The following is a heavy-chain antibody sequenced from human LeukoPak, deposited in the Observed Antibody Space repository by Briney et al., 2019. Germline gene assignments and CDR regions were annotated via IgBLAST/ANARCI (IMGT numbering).Heavy chain of an antibody. Sequence: SVKVSCKASGGTFSSYAISWVRQAPGQGLEGMGGIIPIFGTANYAQKFQGRVTITADESTSTAYMELSSLRSEDTAVYYCASSTQSSGYYRLGYWGQGTLVTVSS. D-gene: IGHD3-22*01. CDR2: IIPIFGTA. CDR1: GGTFSSYA. V-gene: IGHV1-69*13. CDR3: ASSTQSSGYYRLGY. J-gene: IGHJ4*02.